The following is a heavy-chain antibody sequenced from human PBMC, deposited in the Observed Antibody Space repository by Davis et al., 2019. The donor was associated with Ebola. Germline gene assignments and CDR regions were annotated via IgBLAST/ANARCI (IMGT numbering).Heavy chain of an antibody. V-gene: IGHV1-18*01. D-gene: IGHD6-6*01. J-gene: IGHJ6*02. Sequence: AASVKVSCKASGYTFTSYGISWVRQAPGQGLEWMGWISAYNGNTNYAQNLQGRVTMTTDTSTSTAYMELRSLRSEDTAVYYCARPDLYSSSSDYYYYYGMDVWGQGTTVTVSS. CDR1: GYTFTSYG. CDR3: ARPDLYSSSSDYYYYYGMDV. CDR2: ISAYNGNT.